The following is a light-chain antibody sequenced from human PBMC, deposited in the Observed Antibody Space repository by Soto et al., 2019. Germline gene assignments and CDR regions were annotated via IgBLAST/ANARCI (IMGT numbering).Light chain of an antibody. CDR1: SSDVGGYNY. V-gene: IGLV2-8*01. Sequence: QSALTRPPSASGSPGQSVTVSCTGTSSDVGGYNYVSWYQQHPGKAPKLIIYEVSKRPSGVPDRFSGSKSVNTASLTVSGLQAEDEADYYCSSYAGSNNLLFGGGTKLTVL. J-gene: IGLJ2*01. CDR2: EVS. CDR3: SSYAGSNNLL.